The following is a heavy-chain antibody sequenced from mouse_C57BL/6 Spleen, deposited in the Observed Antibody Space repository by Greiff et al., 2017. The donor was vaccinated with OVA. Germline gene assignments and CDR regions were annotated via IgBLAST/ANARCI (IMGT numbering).Heavy chain of an antibody. D-gene: IGHD1-1*01. J-gene: IGHJ2*01. CDR1: GYTFTSYW. Sequence: QVQLQEPGAELVMPGASVKLSCKASGYTFTSYWMHWVKQRPGQGLEWIGEIDPSDSYTNYNQKFKGKSTLTVDKSSSTAYMQLSSLPSEDSAVYYCARWLLREYYFDYWGQGTTLTVSS. V-gene: IGHV1-69*01. CDR2: IDPSDSYT. CDR3: ARWLLREYYFDY.